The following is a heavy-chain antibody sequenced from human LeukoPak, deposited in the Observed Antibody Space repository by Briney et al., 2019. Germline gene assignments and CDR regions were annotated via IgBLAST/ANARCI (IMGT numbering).Heavy chain of an antibody. J-gene: IGHJ4*02. CDR2: IRYDGSNK. CDR3: ARGFYYYGSGNFDY. Sequence: GGSLRLSCAASGFIFNSYGMHWVRQAPGKGLEWVAFIRYDGSNKYYADSVKGRFTISRDNAKNSLYLQMNSLRAEDTAVYYCARGFYYYGSGNFDYWGQGTLVTVSS. CDR1: GFIFNSYG. D-gene: IGHD3-10*01. V-gene: IGHV3-30*02.